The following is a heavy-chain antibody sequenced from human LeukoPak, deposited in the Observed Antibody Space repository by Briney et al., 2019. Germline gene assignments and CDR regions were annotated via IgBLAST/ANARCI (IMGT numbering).Heavy chain of an antibody. J-gene: IGHJ4*02. Sequence: GGSLRLSCAASGFTFSSYAMHWVRQAPGKGLEYVSAISSNGGSTYYANSVKGRFTISRDNSKNTLYLQMGSLRAEDMAVYYCARSGGPGYFDYWGQGTLVTVSS. CDR1: GFTFSSYA. CDR3: ARSGGPGYFDY. D-gene: IGHD2-8*02. V-gene: IGHV3-64*01. CDR2: ISSNGGST.